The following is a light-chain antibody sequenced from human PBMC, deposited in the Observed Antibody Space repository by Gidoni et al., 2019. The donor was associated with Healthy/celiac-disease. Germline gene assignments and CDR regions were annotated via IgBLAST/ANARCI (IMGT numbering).Light chain of an antibody. J-gene: IGLJ2*01. V-gene: IGLV9-49*01. CDR1: SGYSNYN. CDR3: GADHGSGSNFVSVV. CDR2: VGTGGIVG. Sequence: QPVLTQPPSASASLGASVTLTCTLSSGYSNYNVDWYQQRPGKGPRFVMRVGTGGIVGSKGDGIPDRFSVLGSGLNRYLTIKNIQEEDESDYHCGADHGSGSNFVSVVFGGGTKLTVL.